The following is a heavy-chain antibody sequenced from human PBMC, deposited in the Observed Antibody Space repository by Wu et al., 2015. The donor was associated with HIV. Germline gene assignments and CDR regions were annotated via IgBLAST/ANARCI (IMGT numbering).Heavy chain of an antibody. Sequence: QVQVLQSGAEVKRPGASVKVSCKVSGSALADLSMHWVRQPPGKGLEWMGGFEPEDGETKYPQKFRGRVSMTEDTSTDTAYMELRNLRSEDTAMYYCARPYSGYAYDVFDIWGQGTMVSVSS. CDR3: ARPYSGYAYDVFDI. D-gene: IGHD5-12*01. CDR2: FEPEDGET. V-gene: IGHV1-24*01. CDR1: GSALADLS. J-gene: IGHJ3*02.